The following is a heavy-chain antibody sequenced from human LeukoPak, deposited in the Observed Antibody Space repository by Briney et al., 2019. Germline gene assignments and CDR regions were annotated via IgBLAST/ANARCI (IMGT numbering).Heavy chain of an antibody. D-gene: IGHD6-13*01. CDR2: IYYSGST. CDR3: ARHAFRYSSSWYGY. Sequence: SETLSLTCTVSGGSISSYYWSWIRQPPGKGLVWIGYIYYSGSTNYNPSLKSRVTISVDTSKNQFSLKLSSVTAADTAVYYCARHAFRYSSSWYGYWGQGTLVTVSS. J-gene: IGHJ4*02. CDR1: GGSISSYY. V-gene: IGHV4-59*08.